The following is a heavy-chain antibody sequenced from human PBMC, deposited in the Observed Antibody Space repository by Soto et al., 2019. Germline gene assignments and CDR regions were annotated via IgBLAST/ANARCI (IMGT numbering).Heavy chain of an antibody. J-gene: IGHJ6*02. D-gene: IGHD1-1*01. CDR1: GGSFSGYY. CDR2: INHSGST. Sequence: SETLSLTCAVYGGSFSGYYWSWIRQPPGKGLEWIGEINHSGSTNYNPSLKSRVTISVDTSKNQFSLKLSSVTAADTAVYYCARATTNYYYYYGMDVWGQGATVTVSS. V-gene: IGHV4-34*01. CDR3: ARATTNYYYYYGMDV.